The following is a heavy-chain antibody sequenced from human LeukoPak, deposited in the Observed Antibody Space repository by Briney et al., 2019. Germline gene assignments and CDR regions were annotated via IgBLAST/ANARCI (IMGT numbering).Heavy chain of an antibody. CDR2: IWYGGSNK. CDR1: GFTFSSYG. D-gene: IGHD6-6*01. V-gene: IGHV3-30*02. J-gene: IGHJ4*02. CDR3: AKDPGSSSSGWELDY. Sequence: GGSLRLSCAASGFTFSSYGMHWVRQAPGKGLEWVAVIWYGGSNKYYADSVKGRFTISRDNSKNTLYLQMNSLRAEDTAVYYCAKDPGSSSSGWELDYWGQGTLVTVSS.